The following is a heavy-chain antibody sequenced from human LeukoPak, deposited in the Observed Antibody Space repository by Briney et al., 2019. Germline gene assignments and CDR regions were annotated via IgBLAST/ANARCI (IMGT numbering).Heavy chain of an antibody. CDR2: ISYDGSNK. CDR3: AREGGIVVVPAAVMGLDY. J-gene: IGHJ4*02. Sequence: PGGSLRLSCAASGFTFSGYAMHWVRQAPGKGLEWVAVISYDGSNKYYADSVKGRFTISRDNSKNTLYLQMNSLRAEDTAVYYCAREGGIVVVPAAVMGLDYWGQGTLVTVSS. V-gene: IGHV3-30*01. CDR1: GFTFSGYA. D-gene: IGHD2-2*01.